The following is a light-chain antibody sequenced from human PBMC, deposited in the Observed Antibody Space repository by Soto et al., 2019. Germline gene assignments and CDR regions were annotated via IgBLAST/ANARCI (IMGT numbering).Light chain of an antibody. CDR2: DVS. CDR3: CSYAGSYTYV. Sequence: QSALTQPRSVSGSPGQSVTISCTGTSSDVGGYNYVSWYQQHPGKAPKLMIYDVSKRPSGVPDRFSGSKSGNTASLTISGXQAEDEADYYCCSYAGSYTYVFGTGTKVNVL. V-gene: IGLV2-11*01. CDR1: SSDVGGYNY. J-gene: IGLJ1*01.